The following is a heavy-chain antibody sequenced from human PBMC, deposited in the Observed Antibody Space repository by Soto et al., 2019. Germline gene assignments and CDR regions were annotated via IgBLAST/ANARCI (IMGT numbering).Heavy chain of an antibody. D-gene: IGHD5-12*01. CDR1: GYTFTSYG. CDR2: ISAYNGNT. V-gene: IGHV1-18*01. J-gene: IGHJ3*02. Sequence: ASVKGSCKASGYTFTSYGISWVRQAPGQGLERMGWISAYNGNTDYSQRLQSRVTMITDTSKSTEYMELRSLRCDDTAVYYCSRDVSLVATRKMSLVAFDIRGRGRMVT. CDR3: SRDVSLVATRKMSLVAFDI.